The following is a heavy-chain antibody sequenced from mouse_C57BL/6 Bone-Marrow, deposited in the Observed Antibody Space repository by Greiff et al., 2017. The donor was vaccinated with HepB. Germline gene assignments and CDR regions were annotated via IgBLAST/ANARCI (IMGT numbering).Heavy chain of an antibody. J-gene: IGHJ4*01. Sequence: EVHLVESGGGLVQPGGSLKLSCAASGFTFSDYGMAWVRQAPRKGPEWVAFISNLAYSIYYADTVTGRFTISRENAKNTLYLEMSSLRSEDTAMYYCARGGLTYARDYGGQGTAVTVSS. V-gene: IGHV5-15*01. CDR2: ISNLAYSI. CDR3: ARGGLTYARDY. CDR1: GFTFSDYG.